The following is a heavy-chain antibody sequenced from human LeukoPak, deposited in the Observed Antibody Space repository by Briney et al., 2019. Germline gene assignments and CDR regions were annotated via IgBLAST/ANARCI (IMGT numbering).Heavy chain of an antibody. CDR1: GGSISSGSYY. V-gene: IGHV4-61*09. CDR2: IFTRGTT. Sequence: PSQTLSLTCTVSGGSISSGSYYWNWIRQPAGKGLEWLGNIFTRGTTNYNASLESRLTISLDTARNQFSLSLRSVTVADTAIYFCARSSLAVYFNYWGQGTLVTASS. CDR3: ARSSLAVYFNY. D-gene: IGHD6-19*01. J-gene: IGHJ4*02.